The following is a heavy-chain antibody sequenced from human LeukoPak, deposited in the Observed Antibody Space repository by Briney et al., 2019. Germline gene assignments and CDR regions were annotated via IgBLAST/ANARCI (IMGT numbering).Heavy chain of an antibody. J-gene: IGHJ4*02. D-gene: IGHD3-22*01. CDR3: ARCSSISSGYSNDY. CDR1: GYTFTSYG. V-gene: IGHV1-18*01. CDR2: ISAYNGNT. Sequence: GASVKVSCKASGYTFTSYGISWVRRAPGQGLEWMGWISAYNGNTNYAQKLQGRVTMTTDTSTSTAYMELRSLRSDDTAVYYCARCSSISSGYSNDYWGQGTLVTVSS.